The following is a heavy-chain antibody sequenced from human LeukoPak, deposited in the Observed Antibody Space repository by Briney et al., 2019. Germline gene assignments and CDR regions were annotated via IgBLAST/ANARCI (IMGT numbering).Heavy chain of an antibody. V-gene: IGHV5-51*01. CDR2: VFPGDSNT. D-gene: IGHD3-16*01. Sequence: GGSLKISCKTSGYSITTYWSAWLRQLPGKGLEWLGIVFPGDSNTKYSPSFQGQVTVSADKSISTAYLQWNSLKASDTAIYYCARGGNSVDYYYYGMDVWGQGTTVTVSS. CDR1: GYSITTYW. CDR3: ARGGNSVDYYYYGMDV. J-gene: IGHJ6*02.